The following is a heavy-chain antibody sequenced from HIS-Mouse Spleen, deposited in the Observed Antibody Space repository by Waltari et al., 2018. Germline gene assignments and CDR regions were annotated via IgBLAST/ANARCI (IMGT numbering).Heavy chain of an antibody. J-gene: IGHJ3*02. CDR3: ARGEIVVVEPEGDAFDI. CDR1: GYTFTSYD. Sequence: QVQLVQSGAEVKKPGASVKVSCKASGYTFTSYDINWVRQATGQGLEWMGWMNPNSGNTGYAQKFQGRVTMTRNTSISTAYMELSSLRSEDTAVYYCARGEIVVVEPEGDAFDIWGQGTMVTVSS. V-gene: IGHV1-8*01. CDR2: MNPNSGNT. D-gene: IGHD2-21*01.